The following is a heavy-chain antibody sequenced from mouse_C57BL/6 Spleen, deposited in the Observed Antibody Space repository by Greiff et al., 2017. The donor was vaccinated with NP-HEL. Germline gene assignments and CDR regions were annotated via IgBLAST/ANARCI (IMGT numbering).Heavy chain of an antibody. CDR1: GYTFTSYT. D-gene: IGHD2-1*01. CDR2: INPSSGYT. V-gene: IGHV1-4*01. CDR3: ARRNYFYAMDY. Sequence: VQRVESGAELARPGASVKMSCKASGYTFTSYTMHWVKQRPGQGLEWIGYINPSSGYTKYNQKFKDKATLTADKSSSTAYMQLSSLTSEDSAVYYCARRNYFYAMDYWGQGTSGTVSS. J-gene: IGHJ4*01.